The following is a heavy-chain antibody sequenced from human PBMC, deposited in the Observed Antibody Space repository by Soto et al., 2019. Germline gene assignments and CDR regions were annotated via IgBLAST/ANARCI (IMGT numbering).Heavy chain of an antibody. Sequence: GGSLRLSCETSGFTFINYWMSWVRQAPGKGLEWVSNIKQDGSEHYYVDSVKGRFTNSRDNAKNSVYLQMDSLRGDDTAIYYCVRDPSSGYDYWGQGTMVTVYS. CDR2: IKQDGSEH. CDR3: VRDPSSGYDY. CDR1: GFTFINYW. V-gene: IGHV3-7*01. D-gene: IGHD6-19*01. J-gene: IGHJ4*02.